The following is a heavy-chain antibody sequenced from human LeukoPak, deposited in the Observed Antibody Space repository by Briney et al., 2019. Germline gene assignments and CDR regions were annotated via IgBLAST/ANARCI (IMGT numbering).Heavy chain of an antibody. J-gene: IGHJ6*02. CDR2: IGSSGGGI. V-gene: IGHV3-23*01. Sequence: PGGSLRLSCAASGFTFSTYTMYWVRHPPGKRLEWVSIIGSSGGGIHYADSVKGRFTISRDNSKNTLYLQMNSLRAEDTAVYYCALPVDYYYGMDVWGQGTTVTVSS. CDR1: GFTFSTYT. CDR3: ALPVDYYYGMDV.